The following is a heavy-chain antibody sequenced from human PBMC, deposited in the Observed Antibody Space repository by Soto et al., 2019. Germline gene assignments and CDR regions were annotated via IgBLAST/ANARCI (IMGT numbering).Heavy chain of an antibody. CDR3: ASVRGSGWYSFDY. J-gene: IGHJ4*02. V-gene: IGHV4-59*01. CDR2: IYYSGST. CDR1: GGSISSYY. D-gene: IGHD6-19*01. Sequence: QVQLQESGPGLVKPSETLSLTCTVSGGSISSYYWSWIRQPPGKGLEWIGYIYYSGSTNYNPSLKSRVTISVDPSKNQCSLKLSSVTAADTAMYYCASVRGSGWYSFDYWGQGTLVTVSS.